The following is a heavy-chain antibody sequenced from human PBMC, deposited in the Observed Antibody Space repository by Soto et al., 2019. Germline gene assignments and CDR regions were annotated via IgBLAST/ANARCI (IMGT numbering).Heavy chain of an antibody. J-gene: IGHJ5*02. D-gene: IGHD3-16*01. CDR2: IYYSGST. CDR1: GGSISSGGSY. V-gene: IGHV4-31*03. Sequence: SETLSLTCTVSGGSISSGGSYWNWIRQHPGKGLEWIGYIYYSGSTYYNPSLKSRVTMSVGTSKDQLSLKLSSVTAADTAVYYCARNRYYDAIWFDPWGQGTLVT. CDR3: ARNRYYDAIWFDP.